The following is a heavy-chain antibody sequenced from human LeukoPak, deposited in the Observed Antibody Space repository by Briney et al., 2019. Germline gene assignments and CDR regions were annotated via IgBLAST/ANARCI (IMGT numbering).Heavy chain of an antibody. Sequence: GGSLRLSCAASGFTFSSYDMHWVRQATGKGLEWVSAIGTAGDTYYPGSVKGRFTISRENAKNSLYLQMNSLRAEDTAVYYCVRGAYSSSWLNFDYWGQGTLVTVSS. D-gene: IGHD6-13*01. J-gene: IGHJ4*02. CDR3: VRGAYSSSWLNFDY. CDR1: GFTFSSYD. CDR2: IGTAGDT. V-gene: IGHV3-13*01.